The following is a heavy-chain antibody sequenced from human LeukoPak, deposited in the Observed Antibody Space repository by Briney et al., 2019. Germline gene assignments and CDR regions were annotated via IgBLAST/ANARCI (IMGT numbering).Heavy chain of an antibody. V-gene: IGHV3-21*01. CDR2: ISSSSSYI. Sequence: GGSLRLSCAASGFTFSSYSMNWVRQAPGKGLEWVSSISSSSSYIYYADSVKGRFTISRDNAKNSLCLQMNSLRAEDTAVYYCARHYYGGKGSPSGYWGQGTLVTVSS. D-gene: IGHD4-23*01. CDR1: GFTFSSYS. CDR3: ARHYYGGKGSPSGY. J-gene: IGHJ4*02.